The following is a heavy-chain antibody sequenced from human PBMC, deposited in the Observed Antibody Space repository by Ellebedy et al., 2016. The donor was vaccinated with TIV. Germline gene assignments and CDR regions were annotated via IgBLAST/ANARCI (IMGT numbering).Heavy chain of an antibody. Sequence: ASVKVSCKASGYTSSRYGISWVRQAPGQGLEWMGWINPNSGGTNYAQKFQGWVTMTRDTSITTAYMELSSLKSDDTAVYYCARDLFPGYSSSWFYFDYWGQGTLVTVSS. D-gene: IGHD6-13*01. CDR3: ARDLFPGYSSSWFYFDY. J-gene: IGHJ4*02. CDR1: GYTSSRYG. CDR2: INPNSGGT. V-gene: IGHV1-2*04.